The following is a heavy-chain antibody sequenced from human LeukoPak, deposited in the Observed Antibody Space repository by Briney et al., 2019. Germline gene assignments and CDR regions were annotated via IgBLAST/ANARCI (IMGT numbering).Heavy chain of an antibody. V-gene: IGHV3-30*18. D-gene: IGHD3-3*01. CDR1: GFSVSSNY. CDR3: AKDYRPHDFWSGLVDY. J-gene: IGHJ4*02. CDR2: ISYDGSNK. Sequence: GGSLRLSCAASGFSVSSNYVSWVRQAPGKGLEWVTLISYDGSNKYYADSVKGRFTISRDNSKNTLYLQMNSLRAEDTAVYYCAKDYRPHDFWSGLVDYWGQGTLVTVSS.